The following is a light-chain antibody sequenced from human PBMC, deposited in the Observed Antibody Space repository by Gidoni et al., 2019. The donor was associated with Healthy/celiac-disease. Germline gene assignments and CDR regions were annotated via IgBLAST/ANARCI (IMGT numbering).Light chain of an antibody. CDR2: WAS. CDR1: QSVLYSSNNKNY. CDR3: QQYYSNPRT. Sequence: DIVMTPSPASPVVSLGEMATINCKSSQSVLYSSNNKNYLAGYQQKPGQPPKLLIYWASTRESGVPDRFSGSGSGTDFTLTISSLQAEDVAVYYCQQYYSNPRTFGQGTKVEIK. V-gene: IGKV4-1*01. J-gene: IGKJ1*01.